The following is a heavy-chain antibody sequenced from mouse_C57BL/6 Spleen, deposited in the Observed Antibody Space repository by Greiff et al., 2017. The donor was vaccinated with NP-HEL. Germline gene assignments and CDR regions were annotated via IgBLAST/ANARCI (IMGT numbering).Heavy chain of an antibody. CDR1: GFTFSSYA. V-gene: IGHV5-4*01. D-gene: IGHD2-2*01. Sequence: DVKLVESGGGLVKPGGSLKLSCAASGFTFSSYAMSWVRQTPEKRLEWVATISDGGSYTYYPDNVKGRFTISRDNAKNNLYLQMSHLKSEDTAMYYCAREGDYGYDGYYFDYWGQGTTLTVSS. J-gene: IGHJ2*01. CDR3: AREGDYGYDGYYFDY. CDR2: ISDGGSYT.